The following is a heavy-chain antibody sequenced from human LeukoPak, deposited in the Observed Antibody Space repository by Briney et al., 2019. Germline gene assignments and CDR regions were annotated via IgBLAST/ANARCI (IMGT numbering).Heavy chain of an antibody. D-gene: IGHD1-26*01. V-gene: IGHV3-30*18. CDR1: GFTFSSYG. CDR3: AKDILRATLDY. J-gene: IGHJ4*02. CDR2: ISYDGSNK. Sequence: PGGSLRLSCAASGFTFSSYGMYWVRQAPGKGLEWVAVISYDGSNKYYADSVKGRFTISRDNSKNTLYLQMNSLRAEDTAVYYCAKDILRATLDYWGQGTLVTVSS.